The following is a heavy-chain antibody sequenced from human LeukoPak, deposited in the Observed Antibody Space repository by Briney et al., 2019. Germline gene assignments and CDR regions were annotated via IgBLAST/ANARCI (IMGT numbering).Heavy chain of an antibody. CDR2: INYSGST. J-gene: IGHJ6*02. D-gene: IGHD6-13*01. Sequence: SETLSLTCTVSGGSFSTYYWSWIRQSPGKGLEWIGYINYSGSTTYSPSLKSRVTISVDASKSQFSLKLTSVTAEDTAVYYCARELHRQQLVRGYYYGMDVWGQGTTVTVSS. CDR3: ARELHRQQLVRGYYYGMDV. CDR1: GGSFSTYY. V-gene: IGHV4-59*01.